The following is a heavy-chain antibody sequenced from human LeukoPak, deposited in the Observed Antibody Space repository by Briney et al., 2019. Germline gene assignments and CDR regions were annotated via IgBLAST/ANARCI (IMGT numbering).Heavy chain of an antibody. CDR1: GFTFSSYN. V-gene: IGHV3-30*03. D-gene: IGHD3-10*01. CDR2: ISYDGRNK. J-gene: IGHJ4*02. CDR3: ARGFGELPDY. Sequence: GGSLRLSCAASGFTFSSYNMHWVRRAPGKGLEWVAVISYDGRNKYYADSVKGRFTISRDNSKNTLCLQMNTLRAEDTAVYYCARGFGELPDYWGQGTLVTVSS.